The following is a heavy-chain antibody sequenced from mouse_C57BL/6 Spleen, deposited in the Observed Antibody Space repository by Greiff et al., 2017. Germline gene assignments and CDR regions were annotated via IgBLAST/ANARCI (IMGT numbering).Heavy chain of an antibody. CDR3: ARWRLGKDGYYYAWFAY. Sequence: VQLMEPGAELVKPGASVKISCKASGYAFSSYWMNWVKQRPGKGLEWIGQIYPGDGDTNYNAKFKGKATLTADKSSSTAYMQLSSLTSEDSAVYFWARWRLGKDGYYYAWFAYWGHGTLVTVSA. V-gene: IGHV1-80*01. J-gene: IGHJ3*01. D-gene: IGHD2-3*01. CDR2: IYPGDGDT. CDR1: GYAFSSYW.